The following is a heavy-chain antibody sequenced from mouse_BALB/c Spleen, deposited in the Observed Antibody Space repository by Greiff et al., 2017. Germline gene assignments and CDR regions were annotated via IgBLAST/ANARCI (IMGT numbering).Heavy chain of an antibody. J-gene: IGHJ2*01. CDR2: ISTYYGDA. D-gene: IGHD4-1*01. CDR3: ARTGSFDY. CDR1: GYTFTDYA. Sequence: QVHVKQSGAELVRPGVSVKISCKGSGYTFTDYAMHWVKQSHAKSLEWIGVISTYYGDASYNQKFKGKATMTVDKSSSTAYMELARLTSEDSAIYYCARTGSFDYWGQGTTLTVSS. V-gene: IGHV1S137*01.